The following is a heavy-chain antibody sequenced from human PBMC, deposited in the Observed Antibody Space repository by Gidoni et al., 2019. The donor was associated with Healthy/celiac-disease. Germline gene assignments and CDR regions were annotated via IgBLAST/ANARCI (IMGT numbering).Heavy chain of an antibody. V-gene: IGHV3-9*01. CDR2: ISWNSGSI. D-gene: IGHD5-12*01. CDR3: ARLGAVDDGYNLHYYYGMDV. J-gene: IGHJ6*02. CDR1: GFTFDDYA. Sequence: EVQLVESGGGLVQPGRSLRLSCAASGFTFDDYAINWVRQAPGKGLEWVSGISWNSGSIGYADSVKGRFTISRDNAKNSLYLQMNSLRAEDTALYYCARLGAVDDGYNLHYYYGMDVWGQGTTVTVSS.